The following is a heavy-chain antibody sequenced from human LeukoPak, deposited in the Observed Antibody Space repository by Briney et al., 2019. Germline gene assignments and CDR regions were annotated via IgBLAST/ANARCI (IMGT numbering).Heavy chain of an antibody. J-gene: IGHJ1*01. V-gene: IGHV4-34*01. CDR1: GGSFSGYY. CDR2: INHSGST. Sequence: SETLSLTCAVYGGSFSGYYWSWIRQPPGKGLEWIGEINHSGSTNYNPSLKSRVTISVDTSKNQLSLKLSSVTAADTAVYYCARGDCSSTSCYRKGVYFQHWGQGTLVTVSS. CDR3: ARGDCSSTSCYRKGVYFQH. D-gene: IGHD2-2*02.